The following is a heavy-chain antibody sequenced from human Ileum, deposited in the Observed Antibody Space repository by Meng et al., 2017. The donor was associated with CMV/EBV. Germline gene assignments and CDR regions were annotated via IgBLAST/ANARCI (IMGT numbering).Heavy chain of an antibody. CDR1: GFTLSDYY. D-gene: IGHD2-8*01. CDR2: INPKTGGT. V-gene: IGHV1-2*02. J-gene: IGHJ4*02. Sequence: ASGFTLSDYYMYWVRQAPGQGLECMGWINPKTGGTGSVQKFKGRVSMTRDTSVSTIYMELGGLRPDDTAVYYCARDGVSSVTDLDYWGQGTLVTVSS. CDR3: ARDGVSSVTDLDY.